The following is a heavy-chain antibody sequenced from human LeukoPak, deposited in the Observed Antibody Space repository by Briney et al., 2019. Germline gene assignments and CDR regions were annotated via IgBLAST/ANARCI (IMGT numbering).Heavy chain of an antibody. V-gene: IGHV4-38-2*02. Sequence: SETLSLTCTVSGYSISSGYYWGWIRQPPGKGLEGIGSIFYSGSTYYTPSLNSRVTISLDASKNEFSLRLSSVTAADMAVYYCAKSLNTDFWSGYYQNWLDPWGQGALVTVSS. D-gene: IGHD3-3*01. CDR1: GYSISSGYY. J-gene: IGHJ5*02. CDR3: AKSLNTDFWSGYYQNWLDP. CDR2: IFYSGST.